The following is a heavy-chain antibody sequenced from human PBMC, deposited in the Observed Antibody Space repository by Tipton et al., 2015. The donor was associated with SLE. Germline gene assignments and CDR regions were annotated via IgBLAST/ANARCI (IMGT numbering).Heavy chain of an antibody. CDR3: ARGAPRGSSWIDY. D-gene: IGHD6-13*01. CDR1: GYSISSGYY. J-gene: IGHJ4*02. Sequence: TLSLTCTVSGYSISSGYYWGWIRQPPGKGLEWIGSIYYSGSTSYNPSLKSRVTISVDTSTNQFSLKLSSVTAADTAVYYCARGAPRGSSWIDYWGQGTLVTVSS. CDR2: IYYSGST. V-gene: IGHV4-38-2*02.